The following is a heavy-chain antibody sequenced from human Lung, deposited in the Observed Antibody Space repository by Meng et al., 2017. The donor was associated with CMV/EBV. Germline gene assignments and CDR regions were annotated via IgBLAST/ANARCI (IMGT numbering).Heavy chain of an antibody. CDR3: ARKRTNWRGPVFDY. D-gene: IGHD2-8*01. V-gene: IGHV3-9*01. Sequence: SCAASGFTFDDYAMHWLRQAPGKGLEWVSGISWNSGSIGYADSVKGRFTISRDNAKNTLHLQMDSLRADDTALYYCARKRTNWRGPVFDYWGQGTXVTVSS. CDR1: GFTFDDYA. CDR2: ISWNSGSI. J-gene: IGHJ4*02.